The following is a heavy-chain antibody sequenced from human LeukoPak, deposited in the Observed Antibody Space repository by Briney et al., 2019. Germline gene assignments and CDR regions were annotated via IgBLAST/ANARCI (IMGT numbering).Heavy chain of an antibody. CDR1: GFTFSSYE. Sequence: GGSLRLSCAASGFTFSSYEMNWVRHAPGKGVEWVSYISSSGSTMYYAVSVKGRFTISRDNAKNSLYLQMNSLRAEDTAVYYCARKYGSWYDYWGQGTLVTVSS. CDR3: ARKYGSWYDY. CDR2: ISSSGSTM. D-gene: IGHD6-13*01. J-gene: IGHJ4*02. V-gene: IGHV3-48*03.